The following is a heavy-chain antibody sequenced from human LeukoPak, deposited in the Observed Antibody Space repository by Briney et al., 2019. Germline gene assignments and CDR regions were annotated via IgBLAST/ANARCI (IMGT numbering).Heavy chain of an antibody. CDR2: ISDSGSSI. CDR1: GFTFSDYY. D-gene: IGHD3-10*01. CDR3: ARGPYASGSYGRRGWVHYMDV. Sequence: GGSLRLSCATSGFTFSDYYMSWIRQAPGKGLEWVSHISDSGSSIYYADSVKGRFTISRDNAKNSLYLQMNSLRAEDTAVYYCARGPYASGSYGRRGWVHYMDVWGKGTTVTISS. V-gene: IGHV3-11*04. J-gene: IGHJ6*03.